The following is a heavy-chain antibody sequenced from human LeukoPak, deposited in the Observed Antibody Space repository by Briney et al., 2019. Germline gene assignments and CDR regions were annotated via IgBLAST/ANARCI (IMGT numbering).Heavy chain of an antibody. D-gene: IGHD5-24*01. CDR1: GYTFTGYY. V-gene: IGHV1-18*04. Sequence: ASVKVSCKASGYTFTGYYMHWVRQAPGQGLEWMGWISAYNGNTNYAQKLQGRVTMTTDTSTSTAYMELSSLRSDDTAVYYCARWLQMYYYYYMDVWGKGTTVTISS. CDR2: ISAYNGNT. J-gene: IGHJ6*03. CDR3: ARWLQMYYYYYMDV.